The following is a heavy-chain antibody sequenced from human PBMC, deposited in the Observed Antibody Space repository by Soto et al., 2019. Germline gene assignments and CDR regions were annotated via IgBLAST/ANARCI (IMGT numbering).Heavy chain of an antibody. CDR1: GGTFSSYA. CDR2: IIPIFGTA. J-gene: IGHJ4*02. Sequence: QVQLVQSGAEVQKPGSSVKVSCKASGGTFSSYAISWVRQAPGQGLEWMGGIIPIFGTANYAQKFQGRVTITADETTSTAYMELRSLRSEDTAVYYCARFIFGKGSGWPYIDYWGQGTLVTVSS. D-gene: IGHD6-19*01. CDR3: ARFIFGKGSGWPYIDY. V-gene: IGHV1-69*01.